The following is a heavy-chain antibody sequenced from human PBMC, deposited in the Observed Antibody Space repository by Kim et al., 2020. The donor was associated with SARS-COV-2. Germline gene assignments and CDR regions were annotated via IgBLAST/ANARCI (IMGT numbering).Heavy chain of an antibody. Sequence: SETLSLTCTVSGGSISSYYWSWIRQPPGKGLEWIGYIYYSGSTNYNPSLKSRVTISVDTSKNQFSLKLSSVTAADTAVYYCARDTYYDILTGYQGMDVWGQGTTVTVSS. CDR2: IYYSGST. D-gene: IGHD3-9*01. CDR1: GGSISSYY. CDR3: ARDTYYDILTGYQGMDV. V-gene: IGHV4-59*01. J-gene: IGHJ6*02.